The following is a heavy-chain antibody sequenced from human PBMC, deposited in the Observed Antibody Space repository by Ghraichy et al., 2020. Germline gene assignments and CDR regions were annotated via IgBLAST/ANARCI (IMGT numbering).Heavy chain of an antibody. CDR1: GFTFSDYY. V-gene: IGHV3-11*03. D-gene: IGHD1-1*01. CDR3: ARAQRRDLETYYYYMDV. CDR2: ISSSSYT. J-gene: IGHJ6*03. Sequence: GGSLRLSCAASGFTFSDYYMSWIRQAPGKGLEWVSYISSSSYTNYADSVKGRFTISRDNAKNSLYLQMNSLRAEDTAVYYCARAQRRDLETYYYYMDVWGKGTTVTVSS.